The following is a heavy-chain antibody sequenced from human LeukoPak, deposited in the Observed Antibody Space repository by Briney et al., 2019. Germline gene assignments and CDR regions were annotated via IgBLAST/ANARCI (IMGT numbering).Heavy chain of an antibody. CDR1: GFTFSSYS. CDR2: ISSSSSYI. D-gene: IGHD3-3*01. Sequence: GGSLRLSCTASGFTFSSYSMNWVRQAPGKGLEWVSSISSSSSYIYYADSVKGRFTISRDNAKNSLYLQMDSLRAEDTAVYYCAREALEPVPCYYYYMDVWGKGTTVTVSS. J-gene: IGHJ6*03. V-gene: IGHV3-21*01. CDR3: AREALEPVPCYYYYMDV.